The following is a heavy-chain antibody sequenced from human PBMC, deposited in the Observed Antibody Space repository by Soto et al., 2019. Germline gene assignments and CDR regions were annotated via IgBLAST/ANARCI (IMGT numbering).Heavy chain of an antibody. V-gene: IGHV3-33*01. CDR3: ARESRRYCSGGSCSTFDY. J-gene: IGHJ4*02. D-gene: IGHD2-15*01. CDR2: IWYDGSNK. CDR1: GFTFSSYG. Sequence: GGSLRLSCAASGFTFSSYGMHWVRQAPGKGLEWVAVIWYDGSNKYYADSVKGRFTISRDNSKNTLYLQMNSLRAEDTAVYYCARESRRYCSGGSCSTFDYWGQGTLVTVSS.